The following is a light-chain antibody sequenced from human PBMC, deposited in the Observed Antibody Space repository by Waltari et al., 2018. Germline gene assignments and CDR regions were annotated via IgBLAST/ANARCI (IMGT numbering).Light chain of an antibody. V-gene: IGKV1-39*01. Sequence: DIQMTQSPSSLSASVGDRVTITCRASQSIRSYLNWYQQKPGKAPKLLIYAASSLQSGVPSRFSCTGSGTDFTLTISSLQPEDFATYYCQQSYSSPQTFGQGTKVEIK. J-gene: IGKJ1*01. CDR1: QSIRSY. CDR3: QQSYSSPQT. CDR2: AAS.